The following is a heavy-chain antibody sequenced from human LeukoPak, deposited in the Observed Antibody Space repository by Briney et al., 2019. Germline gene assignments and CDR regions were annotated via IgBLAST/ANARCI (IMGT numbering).Heavy chain of an antibody. CDR2: ISGSGGST. J-gene: IGHJ5*02. CDR1: GFTFSRYA. CDR3: AKDGRFTPSGWFDR. D-gene: IGHD1-26*01. V-gene: IGHV3-23*01. Sequence: PGGSLRLSCAASGFTFSRYAMSWVRQAPGKGLEWVSGISGSGGSTYYAAFVMGRFIISRNNSKTTLLLQINRLRAEDAAYYYVAKDGRFTPSGWFDRWGQGTLVSVSS.